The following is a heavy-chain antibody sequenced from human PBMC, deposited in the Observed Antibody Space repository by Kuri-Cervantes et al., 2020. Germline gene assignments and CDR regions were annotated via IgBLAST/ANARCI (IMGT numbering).Heavy chain of an antibody. D-gene: IGHD6-6*01. V-gene: IGHV1-46*01. Sequence: ASVKVSCKASGYTFTSYYMHWVRQAPGQGLEWMGIINPSGGSTSYAQKFQGRVTMTRDTSTSTVYMELSSLRSEDTAVYYCARGRPLLYSSSPEHNWFDPWGQGTLVTVSS. CDR2: INPSGGST. CDR1: GYTFTSYY. CDR3: ARGRPLLYSSSPEHNWFDP. J-gene: IGHJ5*02.